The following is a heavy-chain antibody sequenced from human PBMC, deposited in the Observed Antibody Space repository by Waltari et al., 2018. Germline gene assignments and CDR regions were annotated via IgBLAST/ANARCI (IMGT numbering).Heavy chain of an antibody. CDR1: GYSLSSGYY. D-gene: IGHD2-2*01. J-gene: IGHJ4*02. CDR2: IYHSGST. CDR3: ARVGPPEEGYCSSTSCYHFDY. V-gene: IGHV4-38-2*01. Sequence: QVQLQESGPGLVKPLETLSPTCAVSGYSLSSGYYWGWIRQHPGKGLEWIGSIYHSGSTYYNPSLKSRVTISVDTAKNQFSLKLSSVTAADTAVYYCARVGPPEEGYCSSTSCYHFDYWGQGTLVTVSS.